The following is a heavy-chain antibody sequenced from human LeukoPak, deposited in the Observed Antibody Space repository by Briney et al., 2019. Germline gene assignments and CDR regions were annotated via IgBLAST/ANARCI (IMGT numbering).Heavy chain of an antibody. Sequence: GGSLRLSCAASGFTFSSYGMHWVRQAPGKGLEWEAVIWYDGSNKYYADSVKGRFTISRDNSKNTLYLQMNSLGAEDTAVYYCARNYYDSSGYYYAATFDYWGRGTLVTVSS. V-gene: IGHV3-33*01. J-gene: IGHJ4*02. D-gene: IGHD3-22*01. CDR3: ARNYYDSSGYYYAATFDY. CDR2: IWYDGSNK. CDR1: GFTFSSYG.